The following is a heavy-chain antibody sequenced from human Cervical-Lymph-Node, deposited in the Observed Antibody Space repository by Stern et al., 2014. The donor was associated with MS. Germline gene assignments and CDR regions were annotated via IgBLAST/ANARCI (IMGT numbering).Heavy chain of an antibody. D-gene: IGHD3-9*01. J-gene: IGHJ5*02. CDR1: GFTFSSYG. Sequence: VQLLESGGGVVQPGRSLRLSCAASGFTFSSYGMHWVRQAPGQGLAWVAVIWHDGSNKYYADSVKGRFTISRDNSKNTLYLQMNSLRAEDTAVYYCARALYDILTGYFPPHETFDPWGQGTLVTVSS. CDR3: ARALYDILTGYFPPHETFDP. CDR2: IWHDGSNK. V-gene: IGHV3-33*01.